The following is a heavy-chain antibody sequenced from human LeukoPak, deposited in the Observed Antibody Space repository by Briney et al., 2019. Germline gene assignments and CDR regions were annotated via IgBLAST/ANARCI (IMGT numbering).Heavy chain of an antibody. CDR3: AKGYYYDSSGYSIWSSHGVWYFDL. CDR2: ISGSGGST. J-gene: IGHJ2*01. Sequence: PGGSLRLSCAASGFTFSSYAMSWVRQAPGKGLEWVSAISGSGGSTYYADSVKGRFTISRDKSKNTLYLQMNSLRAEDTAVYYCAKGYYYDSSGYSIWSSHGVWYFDLWGRGTLVTVSS. CDR1: GFTFSSYA. V-gene: IGHV3-23*01. D-gene: IGHD3-22*01.